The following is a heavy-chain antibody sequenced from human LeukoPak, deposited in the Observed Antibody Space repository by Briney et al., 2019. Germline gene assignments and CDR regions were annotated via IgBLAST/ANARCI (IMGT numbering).Heavy chain of an antibody. J-gene: IGHJ4*02. CDR3: ARDWSDFWSGCFDY. D-gene: IGHD3-3*01. CDR2: ISGSGGST. V-gene: IGHV3-23*01. CDR1: GFTFSSYA. Sequence: AGGSLRLSCAASGFTFSSYAMSWVRQAPGKGLEWVSAISGSGGSTYYAGSVKGRFTISRDNSKNTLYLQMNSLRAEDTAVYYCARDWSDFWSGCFDYWGQGTLVTVSS.